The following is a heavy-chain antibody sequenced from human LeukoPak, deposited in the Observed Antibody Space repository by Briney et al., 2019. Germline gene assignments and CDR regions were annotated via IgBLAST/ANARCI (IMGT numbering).Heavy chain of an antibody. J-gene: IGHJ4*02. CDR3: TMPPRDCSGGSCYLGEQGY. Sequence: GGTLRLSCAASGFTFSSYGMSWVRQAPGKGLEWVSAISGSGGSTYYADSVKGRFTISRDDSKNTAYLQMNSLKTEDTAVYYCTMPPRDCSGGSCYLGEQGYWGQGTLVTVSS. D-gene: IGHD2-15*01. CDR1: GFTFSSYG. V-gene: IGHV3-23*01. CDR2: ISGSGGST.